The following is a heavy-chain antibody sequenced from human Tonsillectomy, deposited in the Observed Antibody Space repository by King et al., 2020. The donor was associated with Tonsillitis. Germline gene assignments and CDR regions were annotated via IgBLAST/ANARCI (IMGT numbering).Heavy chain of an antibody. CDR1: GYTFTSYG. J-gene: IGHJ5*02. CDR2: ISGYNDDT. CDR3: AKVVQWLVGNNWFDP. V-gene: IGHV1-18*01. Sequence: QLVQSGAEVKKPGASVKVSCKTSGYTFTSYGISWVRQAPGQGLEWMGRISGYNDDTIYAQKFQDRLTMTTDTSTSTAYMELRSLRSDDTAVYYCAKVVQWLVGNNWFDPWGQRTLVTVSS. D-gene: IGHD6-19*01.